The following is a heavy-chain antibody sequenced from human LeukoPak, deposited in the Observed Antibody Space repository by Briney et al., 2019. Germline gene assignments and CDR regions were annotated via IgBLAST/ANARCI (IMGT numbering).Heavy chain of an antibody. CDR2: IYHSGST. D-gene: IGHD3-10*01. V-gene: IGHV4-38-2*02. Sequence: SETLSLTCTVSGASISSYYWSWIRQPPGKGLEWIGSIYHSGSTYYNPSLKSRVTISVDTSKNQFSLKLSSVTAADTAVYYCARDPSGSFTNWFDPWGQGTLVTVSS. CDR3: ARDPSGSFTNWFDP. J-gene: IGHJ5*02. CDR1: GASISSYY.